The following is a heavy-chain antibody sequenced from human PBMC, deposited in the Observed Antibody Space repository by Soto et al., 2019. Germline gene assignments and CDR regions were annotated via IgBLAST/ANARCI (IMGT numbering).Heavy chain of an antibody. V-gene: IGHV3-64D*08. J-gene: IGHJ4*02. D-gene: IGHD5-18*01. Sequence: GALKISCSASGFTFSSYAMHWVRQAPGKGLEYVSAISSNGGSTYYADSVKGRFTISRDNSKNTLYLQMSSLRAEDTAVYYCVKDRIQLWPDFDYWGQGTLVTVSS. CDR2: ISSNGGST. CDR1: GFTFSSYA. CDR3: VKDRIQLWPDFDY.